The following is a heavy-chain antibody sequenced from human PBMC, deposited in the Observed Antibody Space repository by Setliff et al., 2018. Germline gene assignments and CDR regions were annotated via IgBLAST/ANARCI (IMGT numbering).Heavy chain of an antibody. CDR2: FYDSRGGT. CDR3: AKCTSWDSHYPYFDY. Sequence: GGSLRLSCAASGFAFSTYAVSWVRQAPGKGLEWVSIFYDSRGGTYYADSVKGRFTVSKDNSKNTMYLQMNSLRDEDTAIYFCAKCTSWDSHYPYFDYWGQGALVTVSS. CDR1: GFAFSTYA. V-gene: IGHV3-23*03. J-gene: IGHJ4*02. D-gene: IGHD4-4*01.